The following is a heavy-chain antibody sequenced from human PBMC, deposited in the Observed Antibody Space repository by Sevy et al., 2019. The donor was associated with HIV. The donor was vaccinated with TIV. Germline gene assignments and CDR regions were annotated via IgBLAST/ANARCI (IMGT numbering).Heavy chain of an antibody. CDR1: GLTPSTYG. CDR2: IGYDGNNK. Sequence: GGSLRLSCAASGLTPSTYGIHWVRQAPGKGLEWVAVIGYDGNNKFYADSVKGRFTISRDDSRTTVFRQMDGLRAEDTAVYYCARYPRIYGDYLLAYFDYWGQGTLVTVSS. J-gene: IGHJ4*02. D-gene: IGHD4-17*01. V-gene: IGHV3-33*01. CDR3: ARYPRIYGDYLLAYFDY.